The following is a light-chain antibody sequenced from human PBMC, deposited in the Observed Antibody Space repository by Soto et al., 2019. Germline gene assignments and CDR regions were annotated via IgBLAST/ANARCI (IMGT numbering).Light chain of an antibody. CDR2: KAS. CDR1: QSISSW. Sequence: DIQMTQSPSTLSASVGDRVTITCRASQSISSWLAWYQQKPGKAPKLLIYKASSLESGVPSRFSGSGSGTEFTLTISSLRPDDFATYYCQQYNSYAWTFGQGTKVDI. J-gene: IGKJ1*01. CDR3: QQYNSYAWT. V-gene: IGKV1-5*03.